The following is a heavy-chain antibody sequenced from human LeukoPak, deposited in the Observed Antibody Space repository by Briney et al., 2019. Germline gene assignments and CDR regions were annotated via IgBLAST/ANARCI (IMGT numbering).Heavy chain of an antibody. D-gene: IGHD2-2*01. V-gene: IGHV3-49*04. J-gene: IGHJ2*01. CDR2: IRSKAYGGTT. CDR1: GFTFGDYA. CDR3: TRDARDILVVPAAHEEYFDL. Sequence: PGRSLRLSCTASGFTFGDYAMSWVRQAPGKGLEWVGFIRSKAYGGTTEYAASVKGRFTISRDDSKSTAYLQMNSLKTEDTAVYYCTRDARDILVVPAAHEEYFDLWGRGTLVTVSS.